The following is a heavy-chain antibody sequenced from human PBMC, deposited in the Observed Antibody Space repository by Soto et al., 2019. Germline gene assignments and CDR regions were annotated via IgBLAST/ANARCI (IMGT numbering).Heavy chain of an antibody. CDR1: GFTFSSYA. J-gene: IGHJ3*02. CDR2: ISGSGGST. Sequence: GSLRLSCAASGFTFSSYAMGWVSQAPGKGLEWVSAISGSGGSTYYADSVMGRFTISRDNSKNTLYLQMNSLRAEDTAVDYYPKHSIAVAATDAFDIWGHGTMVTVSS. V-gene: IGHV3-23*01. D-gene: IGHD6-19*01. CDR3: PKHSIAVAATDAFDI.